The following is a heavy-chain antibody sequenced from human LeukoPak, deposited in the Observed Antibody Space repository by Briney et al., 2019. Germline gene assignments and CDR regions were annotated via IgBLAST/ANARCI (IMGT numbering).Heavy chain of an antibody. J-gene: IGHJ4*02. CDR1: GGSISSYY. V-gene: IGHV4-59*01. CDR2: IYYSGSI. CDR3: ARSLGYDFWSGWFY. Sequence: SETLSLTCTVSGGSISSYYWSWIRQPPGKGLEWIGYIYYSGSINYNPSLKSRVTISVDTSKNQFSLKLSSVTAADTAVYYCARSLGYDFWSGWFYWGQGTLVTVSS. D-gene: IGHD3-3*01.